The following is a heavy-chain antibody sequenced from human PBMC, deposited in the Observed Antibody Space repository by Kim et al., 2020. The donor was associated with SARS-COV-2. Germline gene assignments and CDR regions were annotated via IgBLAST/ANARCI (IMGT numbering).Heavy chain of an antibody. CDR1: GFTFSSYA. J-gene: IGHJ5*02. V-gene: IGHV3-30*04. Sequence: GGSLRLSCAASGFTFSSYAMHWVRQAPGKGLEWVAVISYDGSNKYYADSVKGRFTISRDNSKNTLYLQMNSLRAEDTAVYYCARDLWYYYGSGNGLWFDPWGQGTLVTVSS. CDR2: ISYDGSNK. CDR3: ARDLWYYYGSGNGLWFDP. D-gene: IGHD3-10*01.